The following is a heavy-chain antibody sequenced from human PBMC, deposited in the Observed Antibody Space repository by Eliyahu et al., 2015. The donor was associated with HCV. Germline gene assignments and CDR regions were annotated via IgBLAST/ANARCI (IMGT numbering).Heavy chain of an antibody. Sequence: QVQLVQSGAEVKKPGASVKVSCKASGYTFTSYYMHWVRQAPGQGLEWMGIINPSGGSTSYAQKFQGRVTMTRDTSTSTVYMELSSLRSEDTAVYYCARDRFYGSGSGYNWFDPWGQGTLVTVSS. CDR3: ARDRFYGSGSGYNWFDP. CDR1: GYTFTSYY. V-gene: IGHV1-46*01. D-gene: IGHD3-10*01. CDR2: INPSGGST. J-gene: IGHJ5*02.